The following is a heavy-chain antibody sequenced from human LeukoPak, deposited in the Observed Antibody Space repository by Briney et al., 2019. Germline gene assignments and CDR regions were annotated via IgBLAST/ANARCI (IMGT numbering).Heavy chain of an antibody. V-gene: IGHV3-23*01. CDR1: GFTFNYYA. CDR3: AKDGDWSGYGVDV. D-gene: IGHD3-3*01. Sequence: GGSLRLSCAVSGFTFNYYAMSWVRQAPGKGLEWVSSISGSGSTTYYADSVKGRFTISRDNSKNTLYLQMNSLRAEDTAVYYCAKDGDWSGYGVDVWGQGTTVTVSS. CDR2: ISGSGSTT. J-gene: IGHJ6*02.